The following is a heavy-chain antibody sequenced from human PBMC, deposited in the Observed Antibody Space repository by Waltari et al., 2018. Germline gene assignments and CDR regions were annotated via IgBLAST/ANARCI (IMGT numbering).Heavy chain of an antibody. Sequence: QVQLQQWGAGLLKPSETLSLTCAVYGGSFSGYYWSWIRQPPGQGLEWIGEINHGGSTTYTPSLKSRVTISVDTAKNQFSLKLSSVTAADTAVYYCARDSSGWYSYWGQGTLVTVSS. J-gene: IGHJ4*02. CDR2: INHGGST. CDR3: ARDSSGWYSY. V-gene: IGHV4-34*01. D-gene: IGHD6-19*01. CDR1: GGSFSGYY.